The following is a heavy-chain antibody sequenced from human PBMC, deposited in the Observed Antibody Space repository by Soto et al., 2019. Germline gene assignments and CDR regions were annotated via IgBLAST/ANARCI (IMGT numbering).Heavy chain of an antibody. CDR1: GFSFSPSW. CDR3: AAGFPPDY. CDR2: LPGDGSVE. V-gene: IGHV3-7*01. Sequence: EVHLVESGGVLVQPGGSPRVSCAASGFSFSPSWMNWVRQALGKGLAWVANLPGDGSVEYYVESVRGRFTITRDNVKNTPVRQMNSRRAEDTAGYYGAAGFPPDYWGQGTLGTVSS. D-gene: IGHD3-10*01. J-gene: IGHJ4*02.